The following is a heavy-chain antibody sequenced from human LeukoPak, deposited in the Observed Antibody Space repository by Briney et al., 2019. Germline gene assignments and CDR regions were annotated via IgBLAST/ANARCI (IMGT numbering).Heavy chain of an antibody. CDR3: AKDEAYSGRAYGMDV. CDR1: GFTFSSYW. Sequence: SGGSLRLSCAASGFTFSSYWMHWVRQAPGKGLVWVSRINSDGSSTSYADSVKGRFTISRDNAKNTLYLQMNSLRAEDTAVYYCAKDEAYSGRAYGMDVWGQGTTVTVSS. D-gene: IGHD1-26*01. J-gene: IGHJ6*02. CDR2: INSDGSST. V-gene: IGHV3-74*01.